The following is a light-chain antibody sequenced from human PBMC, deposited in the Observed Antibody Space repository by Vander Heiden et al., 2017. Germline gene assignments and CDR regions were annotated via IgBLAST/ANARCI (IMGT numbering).Light chain of an antibody. Sequence: EFVLTQSPGTLSLSPGERATLSCRASQSVSSSYLAWYQQKPGQAPRLLIYGASSRATGIPDRFSGSGSGTDFTLTISRLEPEDFAVYYCQQYCSSPYTFGQGTKMXIK. V-gene: IGKV3-20*01. J-gene: IGKJ2*01. CDR3: QQYCSSPYT. CDR1: QSVSSSY. CDR2: GAS.